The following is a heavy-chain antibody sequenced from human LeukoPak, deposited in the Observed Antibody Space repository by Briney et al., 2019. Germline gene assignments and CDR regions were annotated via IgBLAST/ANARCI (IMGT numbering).Heavy chain of an antibody. CDR1: GYTFTSYY. Sequence: ASVKVSCKASGYTFTSYYMHWVRQAPGQGLEGRGRINPNSGGTNSAQKFQGRVTMTRDTSISTAYMELNRLRSDDTAAYYCARDRIILPASSYGVDVWGQGTTVTVSS. J-gene: IGHJ6*02. CDR2: INPNSGGT. CDR3: ARDRIILPASSYGVDV. D-gene: IGHD2-2*01. V-gene: IGHV1-2*06.